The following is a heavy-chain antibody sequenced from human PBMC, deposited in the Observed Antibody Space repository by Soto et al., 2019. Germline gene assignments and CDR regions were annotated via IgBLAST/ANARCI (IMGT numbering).Heavy chain of an antibody. J-gene: IGHJ6*02. D-gene: IGHD3-16*01. CDR2: ISGSGSNT. CDR1: GFTFSSYA. V-gene: IGHV3-23*01. CDR3: AKTPGGGYYYGMDV. Sequence: EVQLLESGGGLVQPGGSLRLSCAASGFTFSSYAMSWVRQAPGKGLEWVSAISGSGSNTYYADTVKCRFTISRDNPKNTLKLKLNSLRTDDTAVYYCAKTPGGGYYYGMDVWGQGTTVTV.